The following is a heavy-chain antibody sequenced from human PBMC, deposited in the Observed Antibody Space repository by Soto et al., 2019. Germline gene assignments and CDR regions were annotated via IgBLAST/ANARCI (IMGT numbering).Heavy chain of an antibody. CDR3: TRSIGTGGVIGGFDY. J-gene: IGHJ4*02. CDR2: ILPMFDRP. V-gene: IGHV1-69*01. D-gene: IGHD3-16*02. Sequence: QVQLVQSETEVKKPGSPVRVSCKASGGTFNTYAMNRVRQAPGQGLERMGGILPMFDRPRYAQKFPGRVTITVDEPTTTAYMDLRSLRSDDTAVYYCTRSIGTGGVIGGFDYWGQGTLVTVSS. CDR1: GGTFNTYA.